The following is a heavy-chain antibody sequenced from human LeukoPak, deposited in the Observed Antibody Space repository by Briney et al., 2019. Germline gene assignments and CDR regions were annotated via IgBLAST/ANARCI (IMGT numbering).Heavy chain of an antibody. V-gene: IGHV4-39*01. CDR3: ASWSWNVPAAKVDY. J-gene: IGHJ4*02. D-gene: IGHD2-2*01. CDR2: IYYSGTT. CDR1: GGSISRSSYY. Sequence: PSETLSLTCTVSGGSISRSSYYWGWIRQPPGKGLEWIGSIYYSGTTYSNPSLKSRVTISVNTSKNQFSLKLRSVTAADTAVYYCASWSWNVPAAKVDYWGQGTLVTVSS.